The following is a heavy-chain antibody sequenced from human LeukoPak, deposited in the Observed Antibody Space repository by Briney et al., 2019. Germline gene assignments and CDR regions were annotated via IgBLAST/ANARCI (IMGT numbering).Heavy chain of an antibody. CDR1: GGSFSGHY. V-gene: IGHV4-34*01. Sequence: PSETLSLTCAVYGGSFSGHYWTWIRQPPGKGLEWIGESTHSGSTNYNPSLKSRVTISVDTSKNQFSLKLSSVTAADTAVYYCARADPLKIDYWGQGTLVTVSS. CDR2: STHSGST. CDR3: ARADPLKIDY. J-gene: IGHJ4*02.